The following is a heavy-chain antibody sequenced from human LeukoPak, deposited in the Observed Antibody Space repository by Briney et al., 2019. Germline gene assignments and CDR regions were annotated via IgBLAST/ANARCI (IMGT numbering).Heavy chain of an antibody. J-gene: IGHJ5*02. CDR2: INPNSGGT. CDR1: GYTFTGYY. V-gene: IGHV1-2*02. Sequence: ASVKVSCKASGYTFTGYYMHWVRQAPGQGLEWMGWINPNSGGTNYAQKFQGRVAVTRDTSITTAYMELSRLRSDDTAVYYCAREAGTGYSFWFDPWGQGTLVTVSS. D-gene: IGHD6-13*01. CDR3: AREAGTGYSFWFDP.